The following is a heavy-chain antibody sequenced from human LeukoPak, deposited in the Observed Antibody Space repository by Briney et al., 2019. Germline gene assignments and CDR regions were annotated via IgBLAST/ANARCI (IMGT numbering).Heavy chain of an antibody. CDR1: GFTFSSYA. D-gene: IGHD6-13*01. V-gene: IGHV3-23*01. Sequence: PGGSLRLSCAVSGFTFSSYAMSWVRQAPGKGLEWVSAISGSGGSTYYADSVKGRFTISRDNSKNTLYLQMNSLRAEDTAVYCCAKDPARIAAAGTGYDYWGQGTLVTVSS. CDR3: AKDPARIAAAGTGYDY. CDR2: ISGSGGST. J-gene: IGHJ4*02.